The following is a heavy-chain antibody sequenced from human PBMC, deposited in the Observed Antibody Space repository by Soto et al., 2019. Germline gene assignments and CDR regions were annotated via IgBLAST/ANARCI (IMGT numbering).Heavy chain of an antibody. CDR3: ARASLGSCSSTSCYPYYYYYGMDV. J-gene: IGHJ6*02. CDR1: GYSFTSYW. CDR2: IYPGDSDT. D-gene: IGHD2-2*01. V-gene: IGHV5-51*01. Sequence: GESLKISCKGSGYSFTSYWIGWVRQMPGKGLEWMRIIYPGDSDTRYSPSFQGQVTISADKSISTAYLQWSSLKASDTAMYYCARASLGSCSSTSCYPYYYYYGMDVWGQGTTVTVS.